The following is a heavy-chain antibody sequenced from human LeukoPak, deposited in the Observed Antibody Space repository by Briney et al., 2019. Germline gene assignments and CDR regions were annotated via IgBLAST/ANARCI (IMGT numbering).Heavy chain of an antibody. CDR2: INTDDSSI. CDR1: GFTFSDYW. J-gene: IGHJ4*02. Sequence: GGSLRLSCAASGFTFSDYWMHWVRQAPGKGLVRVSRINTDDSSITYADSVKGRFTISRDNAKNTLYLQMNSLRAEDTAVYYCVRDRTPGILDYWGQGTLVTVSS. V-gene: IGHV3-74*01. CDR3: VRDRTPGILDY. D-gene: IGHD1/OR15-1a*01.